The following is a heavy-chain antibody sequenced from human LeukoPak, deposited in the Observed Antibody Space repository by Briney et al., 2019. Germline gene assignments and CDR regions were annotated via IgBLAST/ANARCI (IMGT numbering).Heavy chain of an antibody. CDR1: GFTFSSYW. V-gene: IGHV3-7*01. CDR2: IKQDGSEK. Sequence: PGGSLRLSCAASGFTFSSYWMGWVRQAPGKGLEWVANIKQDGSEKYYVDSVKGRFTISRDNAKNSLYLQMNSLRAEDTAVYYCARIFFSGYDLYFDYWGQGTLVTVSS. CDR3: ARIFFSGYDLYFDY. D-gene: IGHD5-12*01. J-gene: IGHJ4*02.